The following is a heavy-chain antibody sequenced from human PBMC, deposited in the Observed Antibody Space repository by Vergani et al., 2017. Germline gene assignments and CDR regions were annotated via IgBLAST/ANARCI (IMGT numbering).Heavy chain of an antibody. CDR3: ARMPSRDDFWSGYYFDY. D-gene: IGHD3-3*01. V-gene: IGHV2-26*01. CDR1: GGSFSGYYW. J-gene: IGHJ4*02. CDR2: IFSNDEK. Sequence: QWGAGLLKPSETLSLTCAVYGGSFSGYYWSWIRQPPGKALEWLAHIFSNDEKSYSTSLKSRLTISKDTSKSQVVLTMTNMDPVDTATYYCARMPSRDDFWSGYYFDYWGQGTLVTVSS.